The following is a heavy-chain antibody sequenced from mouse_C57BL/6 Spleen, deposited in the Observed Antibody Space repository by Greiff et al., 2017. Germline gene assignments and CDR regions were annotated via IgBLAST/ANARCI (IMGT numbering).Heavy chain of an antibody. CDR3: ARREVGSAFAY. CDR2: IDPSDSYT. CDR1: GYTFTSYW. V-gene: IGHV1-69*01. J-gene: IGHJ3*01. Sequence: QVQLQQPGAELVMPGASVTLSCKASGYTFTSYWMHWVKQRPGQGLEWIGEIDPSDSYTNDNQKFKGKSTLTVDKSSSTAYMQLSSLTSEDSAVYYCARREVGSAFAYWGQGTLGTVSA. D-gene: IGHD1-1*02.